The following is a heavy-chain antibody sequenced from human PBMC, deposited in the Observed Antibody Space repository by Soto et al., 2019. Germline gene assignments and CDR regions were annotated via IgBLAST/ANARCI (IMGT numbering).Heavy chain of an antibody. CDR3: ARRAVTTMNTRIYNWFDP. Sequence: PGGSLRLSCATSGFTFSGYAMTWVRQAPGKGLNWVSAITSGGDTFFADSVKGRFTISRDHSKNTFYLQMNSLTAEDTAVYYCARRAVTTMNTRIYNWFDPWGQGTLVTVSS. V-gene: IGHV3-23*01. D-gene: IGHD4-17*01. CDR2: ITSGGDT. CDR1: GFTFSGYA. J-gene: IGHJ5*02.